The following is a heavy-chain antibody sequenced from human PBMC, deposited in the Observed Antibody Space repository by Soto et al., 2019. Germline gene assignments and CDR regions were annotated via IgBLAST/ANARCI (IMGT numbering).Heavy chain of an antibody. CDR2: ISSSSSYI. Sequence: PGGSLRLSCAASGLTSSSYTMNWVRQAPGKGLEWVSSISSSSSYIYYADSVKGRFTISRDNAKNSLYLQMNSLRAEDTAVYYCARGRSVSYYFDYWGQGTLVTVSS. D-gene: IGHD2-8*01. CDR1: GLTSSSYT. V-gene: IGHV3-21*01. CDR3: ARGRSVSYYFDY. J-gene: IGHJ4*02.